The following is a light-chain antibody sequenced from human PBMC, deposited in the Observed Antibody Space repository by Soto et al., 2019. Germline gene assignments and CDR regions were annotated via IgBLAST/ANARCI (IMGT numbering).Light chain of an antibody. Sequence: EIVLTQSPGTLSLSPGERATLSCRASHIVTNNFLAWYQQKPGQAPRLLIFGASYRATGIPDRFSGGGSGTDFTLSISRLEPEDFAVYYCQHYGDSPYTFGQGTKLEI. CDR1: HIVTNNF. CDR3: QHYGDSPYT. CDR2: GAS. J-gene: IGKJ2*01. V-gene: IGKV3-20*01.